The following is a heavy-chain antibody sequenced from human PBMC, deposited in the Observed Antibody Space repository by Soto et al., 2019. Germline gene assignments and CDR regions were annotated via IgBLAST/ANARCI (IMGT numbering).Heavy chain of an antibody. J-gene: IGHJ6*02. D-gene: IGHD3-3*01. CDR2: ISGSGGST. CDR1: GFTFISYA. V-gene: IGHV3-23*01. Sequence: SLRLSCAASGFTFISYAMSWVRQAPGKGLEWVSAISGSGGSTHYAGSVKGRFTISRDNSKNTLYLQMNSLRAEDTAVYYCAKVIFGVVSEGMDVWGQGTTVTVSS. CDR3: AKVIFGVVSEGMDV.